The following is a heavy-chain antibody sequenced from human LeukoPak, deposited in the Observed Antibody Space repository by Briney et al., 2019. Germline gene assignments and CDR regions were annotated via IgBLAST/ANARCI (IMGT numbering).Heavy chain of an antibody. V-gene: IGHV4-31*03. J-gene: IGHJ6*04. CDR3: ARVPIVVVPAAIGVVYYYYGMDV. CDR1: GGFISSGGYY. D-gene: IGHD2-2*01. Sequence: PSQTLSLTCTVSGGFISSGGYYWSWIRQPPGKGLEGIGYVYYSGSTYYNPSLKSRVTISVDTSKNQFSLKLSSVTAADTAVYYCARVPIVVVPAAIGVVYYYYGMDVWGKGTTVTVSS. CDR2: VYYSGST.